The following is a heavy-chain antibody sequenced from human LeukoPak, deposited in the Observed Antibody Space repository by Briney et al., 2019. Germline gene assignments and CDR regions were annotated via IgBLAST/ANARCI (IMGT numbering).Heavy chain of an antibody. CDR3: ARDGGAVAEVY. J-gene: IGHJ4*02. Sequence: GASVKVSCKASGYSFTDYYIHWVRQAPGQGLEWMGWINPHSGGRNLAQKFQGRVTMTRDTSTSTVYMELSRLRSDDTAVYYCARDGGAVAEVYWGQGTLVTVSS. CDR1: GYSFTDYY. D-gene: IGHD6-19*01. CDR2: INPHSGGR. V-gene: IGHV1-2*02.